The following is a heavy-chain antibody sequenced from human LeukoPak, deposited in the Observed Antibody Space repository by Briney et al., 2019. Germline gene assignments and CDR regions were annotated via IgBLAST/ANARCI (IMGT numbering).Heavy chain of an antibody. D-gene: IGHD6-19*01. J-gene: IGHJ4*02. CDR3: ARVSRSGWYYFDY. CDR1: GGSISSYY. V-gene: IGHV4-59*01. CDR2: IYYSGST. Sequence: SETLPLTCTVSGGSISSYYWSWIRQPPGKGLEWIGYIYYSGSTNYNPSLKSRVTVSVDTSQNQFSLKVSSVTAADTAVYYCARVSRSGWYYFDYWGQGTLVTVSS.